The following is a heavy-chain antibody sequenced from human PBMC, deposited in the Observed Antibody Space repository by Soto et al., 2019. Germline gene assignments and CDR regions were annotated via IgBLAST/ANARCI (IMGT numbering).Heavy chain of an antibody. V-gene: IGHV3-23*01. CDR3: AKDWDGSGSYTTPFDY. CDR2: ISGSGEST. D-gene: IGHD3-10*01. CDR1: GFTFSSYA. J-gene: IGHJ4*02. Sequence: PVGSLRLSCAASGFTFSSYAMSWVRQAPGKGLEWVSAISGSGESTYYAESVKGRFTISRDNYKNTLFLQMNCLRAEDAAVYYCAKDWDGSGSYTTPFDYWGQGTPVTVSS.